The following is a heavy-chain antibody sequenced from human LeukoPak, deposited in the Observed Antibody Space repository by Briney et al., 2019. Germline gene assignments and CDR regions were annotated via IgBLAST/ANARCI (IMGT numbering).Heavy chain of an antibody. CDR2: MYYSGST. J-gene: IGHJ5*02. Sequence: PSETLSLTCTVSGGSISSYYWSWIRQPPGKGLEWIGYMYYSGSTNYNPSLKSRVTMSVDTSKNQFSLKLSSVTAADTAVYYCARRLNYYGSGSYIDPWGQGTLVTVSS. V-gene: IGHV4-59*08. CDR3: ARRLNYYGSGSYIDP. CDR1: GGSISSYY. D-gene: IGHD3-10*01.